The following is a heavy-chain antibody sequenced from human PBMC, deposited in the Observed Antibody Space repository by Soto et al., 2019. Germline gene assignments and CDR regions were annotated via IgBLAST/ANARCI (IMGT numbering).Heavy chain of an antibody. J-gene: IGHJ4*02. V-gene: IGHV3-7*01. CDR1: GFTFSSYW. CDR3: ARDYYDFWSGFPTFDY. D-gene: IGHD3-3*01. Sequence: GGSLRLSCAASGFTFSSYWMSWVRQAPGKGLEWVANIKQDGSEKYYVDSVKGRFTISRDNAKNSLYLQMNSLRAEDTAVYYCARDYYDFWSGFPTFDYCGQGTLVTVSS. CDR2: IKQDGSEK.